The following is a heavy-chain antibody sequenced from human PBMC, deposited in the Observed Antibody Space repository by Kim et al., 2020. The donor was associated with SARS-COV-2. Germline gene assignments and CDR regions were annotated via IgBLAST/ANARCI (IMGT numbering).Heavy chain of an antibody. V-gene: IGHV4-31*02. D-gene: IGHD6-13*01. CDR3: ARGPGSWYVDY. Sequence: SFNPCLRSRVTISVDKSKNHFSLELNSVTAADTAIYYCARGPGSWYVDYWGLGTLVTVSS. J-gene: IGHJ4*02.